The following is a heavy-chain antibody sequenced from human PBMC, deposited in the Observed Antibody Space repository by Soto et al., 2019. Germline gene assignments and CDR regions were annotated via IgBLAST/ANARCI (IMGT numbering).Heavy chain of an antibody. Sequence: QVQLQESGPGLVKPSQTLSLTCTVSGGSISSGGNYWSWIRQHPGKGLEWIGYIYYSGSTYYNPSLKRRVTLXGXTXXNQFSLKLSSVTAADTAVYYCARDPSVANYWYFDLWGRGTLVTVSS. D-gene: IGHD2-15*01. CDR2: IYYSGST. V-gene: IGHV4-31*03. J-gene: IGHJ2*01. CDR3: ARDPSVANYWYFDL. CDR1: GGSISSGGNY.